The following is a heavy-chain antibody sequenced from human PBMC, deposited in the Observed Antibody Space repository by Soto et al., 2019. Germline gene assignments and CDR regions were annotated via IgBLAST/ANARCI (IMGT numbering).Heavy chain of an antibody. CDR2: IYYSGST. J-gene: IGHJ5*02. D-gene: IGHD3-3*01. CDR1: GGSISSGGYY. V-gene: IGHV4-31*03. Sequence: SETLSLTCTVSGGSISSGGYYWSWIRQHPGKGLEWIGYIYYSGSTYYNPSLKSRVTISVDTSKNQFSLKLSSVTAADTAVYYCARGITIFGVGPNWFDPWGQGTLVTVSS. CDR3: ARGITIFGVGPNWFDP.